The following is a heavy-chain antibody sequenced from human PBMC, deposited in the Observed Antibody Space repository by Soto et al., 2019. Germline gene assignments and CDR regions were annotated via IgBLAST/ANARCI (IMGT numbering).Heavy chain of an antibody. CDR3: AHRVLRTVFGLVTTTAIYFDF. V-gene: IGHV2-5*02. J-gene: IGHJ4*02. Sequence: QITLNESGPTQVKPRQTLTLTCTFSGFSLTTSGVGVGWIRQSPGKAPERLALIYWDDDKRYSPSLKSRLTITKDTSKNLVVLTMADLDPADTATYYCAHRVLRTVFGLVTTTAIYFDFWGQGTPVAVSS. D-gene: IGHD3-3*01. CDR2: IYWDDDK. CDR1: GFSLTTSGVG.